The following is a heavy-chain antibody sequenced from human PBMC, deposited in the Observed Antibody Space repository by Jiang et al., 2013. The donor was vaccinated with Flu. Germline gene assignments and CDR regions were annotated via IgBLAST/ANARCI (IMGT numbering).Heavy chain of an antibody. CDR1: GYTFTGYY. J-gene: IGHJ4*02. CDR3: ARGWDVWGSWRYSDY. V-gene: IGHV1-2*02. CDR2: INPNSGGT. D-gene: IGHD3-16*02. Sequence: GAEVKKPGASVKVSCKASGYTFTGYYIHWVRQAPGQGLEWMGWINPNSGGTNYAQKFQGRVTMTRDTSITTAYMDLSRLRSDDTAVYYCARGWDVWGSWRYSDYWGQGTLVTVSS.